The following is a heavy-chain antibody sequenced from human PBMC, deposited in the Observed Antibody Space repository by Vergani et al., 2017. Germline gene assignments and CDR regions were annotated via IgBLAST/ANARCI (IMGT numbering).Heavy chain of an antibody. Sequence: QVQLQESGPGLVKPSETLSLTCTVSGAAIKDFYWSWFRQPPGKGLEWIGYVYYTGSTTYNPSLKSRVTISVDTPNNQFSLRMTSLTAADTAIYYCARDRDLYCRSTTSCHNWFDPWGQGSLVTVSS. CDR3: ARDRDLYCRSTTSCHNWFDP. CDR1: GAAIKDFY. V-gene: IGHV4-59*01. J-gene: IGHJ5*02. CDR2: VYYTGST. D-gene: IGHD2/OR15-2a*01.